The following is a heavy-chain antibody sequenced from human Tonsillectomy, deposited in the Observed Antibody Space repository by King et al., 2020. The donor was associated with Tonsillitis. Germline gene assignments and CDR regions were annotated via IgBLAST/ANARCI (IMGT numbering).Heavy chain of an antibody. D-gene: IGHD3-3*01. Sequence: QLQESGPGLVKPSETLSLTCAVSGGSISSSYWSWIRQPPGKGLEWIGYIYYSGSTNYNPSLKSRVTISVDTSKNQFSLKLSSVTAADTAVYYCARVTIFGVASPPYYYYYMDVWGKGTTVTVSS. V-gene: IGHV4-59*01. J-gene: IGHJ6*03. CDR2: IYYSGST. CDR1: GGSISSSY. CDR3: ARVTIFGVASPPYYYYYMDV.